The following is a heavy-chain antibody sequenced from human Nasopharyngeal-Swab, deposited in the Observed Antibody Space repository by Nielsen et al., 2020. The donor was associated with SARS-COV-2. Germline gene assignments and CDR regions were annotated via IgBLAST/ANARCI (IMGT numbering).Heavy chain of an antibody. CDR1: GFTFNNFG. CDR2: ISYEGSIR. D-gene: IGHD2-21*01. CDR3: AKSMAYFHLSATYKLDF. V-gene: IGHV3-30*18. J-gene: IGHJ4*02. Sequence: GGSLRLSCAASGFTFNNFGMHWVRQAPGKGLEWVAFISYEGSIRNSADSVKGRFSVSRDSSKSTVYLQMNSLRPDDTAVYFCAKSMAYFHLSATYKLDFWGQGTLVTVSS.